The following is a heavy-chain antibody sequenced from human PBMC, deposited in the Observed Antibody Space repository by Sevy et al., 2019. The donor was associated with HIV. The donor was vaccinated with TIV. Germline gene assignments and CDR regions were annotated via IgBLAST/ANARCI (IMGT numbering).Heavy chain of an antibody. CDR3: SKGSGWYWGFSDY. Sequence: GGSLRLSCAASGFSFSSYGMHWVRQAPGKGLEWVAVISNDGSDKYHVDSVKARFTISRDNSKNTLYLQMNSLRTEDTAVYYCSKGSGWYWGFSDYWGQGTLVTVSS. V-gene: IGHV3-30*18. CDR2: ISNDGSDK. CDR1: GFSFSSYG. D-gene: IGHD6-19*01. J-gene: IGHJ4*02.